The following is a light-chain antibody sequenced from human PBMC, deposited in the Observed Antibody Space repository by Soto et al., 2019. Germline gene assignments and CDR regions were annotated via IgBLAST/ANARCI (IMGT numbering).Light chain of an antibody. CDR3: QQYGSSPLT. CDR1: QSVSNNY. J-gene: IGKJ4*01. Sequence: EIVLTQSPATLSLSPGERATLSCGASQSVSNNYLAWYQQKPGLSPRLLIYDTSSRATGIPDRFSGSGSRTDFTLTISRLEPEDFALYYCQQYGSSPLTFGGGTKVEIK. CDR2: DTS. V-gene: IGKV3D-20*01.